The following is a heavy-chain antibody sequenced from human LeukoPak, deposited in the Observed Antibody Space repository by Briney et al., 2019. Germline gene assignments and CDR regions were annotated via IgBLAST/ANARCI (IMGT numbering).Heavy chain of an antibody. V-gene: IGHV3-30-3*01. Sequence: PGRSLRLSCAASGFTFSSYAMHWVRQAPGKGLEWVAVISYDGSNKYYADSVKGRFTISRDNSKNTLYLQMNSLRAEDTAVYYCARDSNTMVRGGYWGQGTLVTVSS. J-gene: IGHJ4*02. CDR2: ISYDGSNK. CDR3: ARDSNTMVRGGY. D-gene: IGHD3-10*01. CDR1: GFTFSSYA.